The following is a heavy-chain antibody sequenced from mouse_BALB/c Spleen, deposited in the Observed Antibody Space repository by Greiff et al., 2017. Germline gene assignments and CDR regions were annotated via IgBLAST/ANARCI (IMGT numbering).Heavy chain of an antibody. Sequence: VQGVESGPGLVAPSQSLSITCTVSGFSLTSYGVHWVRQPPGKGLEWLGVIWASGSTNYNSALMSRLSISKDNSKSQVFLKMNSLQTDDTAMYYCARAPYYYGSSYWYFDVWGAGTTVTVSS. J-gene: IGHJ1*01. D-gene: IGHD1-1*01. CDR3: ARAPYYYGSSYWYFDV. CDR1: GFSLTSYG. V-gene: IGHV2-9*02. CDR2: IWASGST.